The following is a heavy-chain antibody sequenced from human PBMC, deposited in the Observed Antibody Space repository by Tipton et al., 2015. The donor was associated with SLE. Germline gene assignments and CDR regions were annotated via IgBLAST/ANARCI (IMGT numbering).Heavy chain of an antibody. V-gene: IGHV4-61*02. CDR1: GGSISSGPYY. J-gene: IGHJ4*02. CDR2: IYTSGST. D-gene: IGHD6-19*01. Sequence: TLSLTCTVSGGSISSGPYYWSWIRLPAGKGLEWIGRIYTSGSTNYNPSLKSRVTMSVDTSKNQFSLKLSSVTAADTAVYYCARDHPVAGPFDYWGQGTLVTVSS. CDR3: ARDHPVAGPFDY.